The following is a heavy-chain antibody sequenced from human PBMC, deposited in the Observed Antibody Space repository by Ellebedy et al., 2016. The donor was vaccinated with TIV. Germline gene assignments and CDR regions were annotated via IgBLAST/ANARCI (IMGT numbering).Heavy chain of an antibody. J-gene: IGHJ4*02. D-gene: IGHD6-13*01. CDR3: ARGQLVVGY. Sequence: MPGGSLRLSCSVSGGAMKSYYWGWIRQPPGKGLEWFGSIYRSGSTYYNPSLKSRVTISVDTSKNQFSLKLSAVTAADTAVYYCARGQLVVGYWGQGTLVTVSS. V-gene: IGHV4-38-2*02. CDR2: IYRSGST. CDR1: GGAMKSYY.